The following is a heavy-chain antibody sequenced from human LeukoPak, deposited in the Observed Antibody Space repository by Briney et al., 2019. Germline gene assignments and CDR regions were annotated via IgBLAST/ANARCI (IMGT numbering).Heavy chain of an antibody. J-gene: IGHJ4*02. Sequence: PSETLSLTCAVCGGSFSGYYWSWIRQPPGKGLEWIGEINHSGSTNYNPSLKSRVTISVDTSKNQFSLKLSSVTAADTAVYYCARTHFPRGYFDYWGQGTLVTVSS. CDR3: ARTHFPRGYFDY. V-gene: IGHV4-34*01. CDR2: INHSGST. CDR1: GGSFSGYY.